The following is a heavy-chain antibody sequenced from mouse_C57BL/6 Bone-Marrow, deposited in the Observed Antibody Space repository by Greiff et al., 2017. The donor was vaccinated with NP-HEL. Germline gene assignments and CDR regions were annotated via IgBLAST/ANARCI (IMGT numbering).Heavy chain of an antibody. D-gene: IGHD1-1*01. CDR2: IDPENGDT. CDR1: GFNIKDDY. V-gene: IGHV14-4*01. J-gene: IGHJ3*01. CDR3: TTYYYGSSYSAWFAY. Sequence: EVQVVESGAELVRPGASVKLSCTASGFNIKDDYMHWVKQRPEQGLEWIGWIDPENGDTEYASKFQGKATITADTSSNTAYLQLSSLTSEDTAVYYCTTYYYGSSYSAWFAYWGQGTLVTVSA.